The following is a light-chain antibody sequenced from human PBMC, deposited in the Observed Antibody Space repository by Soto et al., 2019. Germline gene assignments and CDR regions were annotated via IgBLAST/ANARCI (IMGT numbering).Light chain of an antibody. CDR1: QSVPSTY. CDR3: QQFGNSPWT. J-gene: IGKJ1*01. V-gene: IGKV3-20*01. CDR2: GTS. Sequence: VLSQSPAILSLSPGGRATLSCRASQSVPSTYFAWYQQKAGQPPRLLISGTSNRATGIPDRFSGSGSGTDFTLTISRLEPEDFAVYFCQQFGNSPWTFGQGTKV.